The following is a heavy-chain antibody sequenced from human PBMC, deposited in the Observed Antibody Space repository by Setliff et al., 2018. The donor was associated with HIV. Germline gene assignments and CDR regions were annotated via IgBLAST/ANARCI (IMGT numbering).Heavy chain of an antibody. V-gene: IGHV4-39*07. CDR3: ARDIMYHYDRRGSFGYFGP. Sequence: PSETLSLTCTVSGDSISSSAYYWGWIRQPPGKGLEWIGSIQNSGSTSYNPSVKSRVTISVAASKNQFSLKLSSVTAADTAVYYCARDIMYHYDRRGSFGYFGPWGQGTQVTVSS. CDR1: GDSISSSAYY. J-gene: IGHJ5*02. D-gene: IGHD3-22*01. CDR2: IQNSGST.